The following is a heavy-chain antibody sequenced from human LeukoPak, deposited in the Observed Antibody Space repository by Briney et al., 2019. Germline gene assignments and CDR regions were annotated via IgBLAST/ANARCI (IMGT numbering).Heavy chain of an antibody. V-gene: IGHV4-39*07. CDR1: GGSISSSSYY. J-gene: IGHJ4*02. CDR3: ARIKRALTGPPYFDY. D-gene: IGHD3-9*01. Sequence: SETLSLTCTVSGGSISSSSYYWGWIRQPPGKGLEWIGSIYYSGSTNYNPSLKSRVTISVDTSKNQFSLKLSSVTAADTAVYYCARIKRALTGPPYFDYWGQGTLVTVSS. CDR2: IYYSGST.